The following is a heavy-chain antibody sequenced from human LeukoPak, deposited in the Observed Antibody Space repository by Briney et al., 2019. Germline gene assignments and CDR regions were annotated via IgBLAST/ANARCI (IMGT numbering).Heavy chain of an antibody. CDR1: GFTFSGFA. CDR2: ISRSGEST. Sequence: GGTLRLSCAASGFTFSGFAMSWIRQAPGKGLEWVSSISRSGESTFYADSVRGRFTISRDNSKNTVFLQMNSLRAEDTAVYYCAKGDSTGYYFHYGYYFDYWGQGTLVTVSS. J-gene: IGHJ4*02. CDR3: AKGDSTGYYFHYGYYFDY. D-gene: IGHD3-22*01. V-gene: IGHV3-23*01.